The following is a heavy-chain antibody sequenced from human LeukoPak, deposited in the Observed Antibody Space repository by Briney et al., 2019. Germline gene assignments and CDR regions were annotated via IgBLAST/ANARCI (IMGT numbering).Heavy chain of an antibody. V-gene: IGHV1-2*02. CDR1: GYTFTGYY. CDR2: INPNSGGT. J-gene: IGHJ4*02. D-gene: IGHD3-16*01. CDR3: ARSYGDTFFDY. Sequence: ASVKVSCKASGYTFTGYYMHWVRQAPGQGLEWMGWINPNSGGTNYAQKFQGRVTMTRDTSISTAYMELSSLRSEDTAVYYCARSYGDTFFDYWGQGTLVTVSS.